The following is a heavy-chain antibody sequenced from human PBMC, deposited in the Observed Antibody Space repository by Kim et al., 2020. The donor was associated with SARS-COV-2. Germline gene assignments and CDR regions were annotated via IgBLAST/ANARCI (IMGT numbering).Heavy chain of an antibody. D-gene: IGHD6-13*01. V-gene: IGHV4-34*01. Sequence: SETLSLTCAVYGGSFSGYYWSWIRQPPGKGLEWIGEINHSGSTNYNPSLKSRVTISVDTSKNQFSLKLSSVTAADTAVYYCARGEAAAGTSRDYWGQGTLVTVSS. J-gene: IGHJ4*02. CDR1: GGSFSGYY. CDR2: INHSGST. CDR3: ARGEAAAGTSRDY.